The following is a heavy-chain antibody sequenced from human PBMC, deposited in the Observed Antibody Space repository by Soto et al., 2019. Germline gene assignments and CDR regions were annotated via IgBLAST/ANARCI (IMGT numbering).Heavy chain of an antibody. CDR1: GFTFSSYA. V-gene: IGHV3-23*01. CDR2: ISGSGGST. Sequence: LSLTCAASGFTFSSYAMSWVRQAPGKGLEWVSAISGSGGSTYYADSVKGRFTISRDNSKNTLYLQMNSLRAEDTAVYYCAKGIYCSGGSCSLTEYFQHWGQGTLVTVSS. J-gene: IGHJ1*01. CDR3: AKGIYCSGGSCSLTEYFQH. D-gene: IGHD2-15*01.